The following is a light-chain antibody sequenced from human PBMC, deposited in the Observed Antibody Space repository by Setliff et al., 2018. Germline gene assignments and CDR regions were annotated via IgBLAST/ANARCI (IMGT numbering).Light chain of an antibody. CDR3: QQYYSSPPWT. V-gene: IGKV4-1*01. CDR2: WAA. Sequence: DIVMTQSPDSLAVSLGERATINCKSSQSVLYSSNNKNYLAWYQQKPGQPPKLLIYWAATRESGVPDRFIGSGSGTDFTLTISSLQAEDVAVYYCQQYYSSPPWTFGQGTKVDSK. J-gene: IGKJ1*01. CDR1: QSVLYSSNNKNY.